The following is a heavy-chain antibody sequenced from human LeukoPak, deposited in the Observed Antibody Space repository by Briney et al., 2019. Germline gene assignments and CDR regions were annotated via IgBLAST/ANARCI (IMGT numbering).Heavy chain of an antibody. J-gene: IGHJ4*02. D-gene: IGHD1-26*01. CDR3: ARGGLGSWTFDS. V-gene: IGHV3-48*04. CDR2: ISSGGSTI. Sequence: PGGSLRLSCAASVFIFSTYSMNCVRQAPGKGLEWVSYISSGGSTIYYADSVKGRFPISRDNAKFSLYLQMDSLRAEDTAVYSCARGGLGSWTFDSWGQGTLVTLSS. CDR1: VFIFSTYS.